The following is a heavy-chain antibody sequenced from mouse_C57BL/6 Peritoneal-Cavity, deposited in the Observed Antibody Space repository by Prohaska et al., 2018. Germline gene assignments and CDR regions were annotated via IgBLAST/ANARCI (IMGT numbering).Heavy chain of an antibody. CDR1: GFTFSSYA. Sequence: EVQLVESGGGLVKPGGSLKLSCAASGFTFSSYAMSWVRQTPEKRLEWVSTISDGGSYTYYPDNVKCRFTISRDNAKNNLYLQMSHLKSEDTAMYYCARETRVVAWYLDVWGTGTTVTVSS. CDR3: ARETRVVAWYLDV. CDR2: ISDGGSYT. D-gene: IGHD1-1*01. J-gene: IGHJ1*03. V-gene: IGHV5-4*01.